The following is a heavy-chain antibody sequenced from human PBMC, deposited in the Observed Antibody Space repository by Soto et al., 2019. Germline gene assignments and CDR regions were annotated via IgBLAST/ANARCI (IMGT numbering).Heavy chain of an antibody. CDR1: GYTFTSYA. J-gene: IGHJ6*02. Sequence: QVQLVQSGAEEKKPGASVKVSCKASGYTFTSYAMHWVRQAPVQRLEWMGWINAGNGNTKYSQKFQGRVTITRDTSASTAYMELSSLRSEDTAVYYCASSATTADYYYGMDVWGQGTTVTVSS. CDR2: INAGNGNT. D-gene: IGHD1-26*01. V-gene: IGHV1-3*05. CDR3: ASSATTADYYYGMDV.